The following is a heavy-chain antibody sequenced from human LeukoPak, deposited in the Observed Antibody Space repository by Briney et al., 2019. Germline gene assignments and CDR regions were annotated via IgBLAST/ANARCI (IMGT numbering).Heavy chain of an antibody. D-gene: IGHD3-16*01. CDR3: ARRREVWGSYPSYFDP. V-gene: IGHV4-39*01. CDR2: IYYSGST. CDR1: GGSVITNGYY. Sequence: SETLSLTCTFSGGSVITNGYYWGWIRQPPGKGLEWIGSIYYSGSTYFNPSLKSRVTISIDMSKNQFSLKLSSVTAADTAVYYCARRREVWGSYPSYFDPWGQGTLVTVSS. J-gene: IGHJ5*02.